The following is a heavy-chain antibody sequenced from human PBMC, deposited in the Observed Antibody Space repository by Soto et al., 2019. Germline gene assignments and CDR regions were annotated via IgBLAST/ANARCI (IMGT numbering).Heavy chain of an antibody. CDR1: GGSISSGGYS. V-gene: IGHV4-30-2*01. D-gene: IGHD3-22*01. CDR2: IYHSGST. J-gene: IGHJ4*02. Sequence: QLQLQESGSGLVKPSQTLSLTCAVSGGSISSGGYSWSWIRQPPGKGLEWIGYIYHSGSTYYNPSLKSRVTISVDRSKNQFSQKLSSVTAADTAVYYCARGGVDYYDSSGYYFSPYYFDYWGQGTLVTVSS. CDR3: ARGGVDYYDSSGYYFSPYYFDY.